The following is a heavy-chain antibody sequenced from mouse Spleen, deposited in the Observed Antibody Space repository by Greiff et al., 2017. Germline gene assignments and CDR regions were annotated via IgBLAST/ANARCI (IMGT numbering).Heavy chain of an antibody. Sequence: QVQLKQSGAELVKPGASVKLSCKASGYTFTSYWMQWVKQRPGQGLEWIGEIDPSDSYTNYNQKFKGKATLTVDTSSSTAYMQLSSLTSEDSAVYYCARNYGNYWYFDVWGAGTTVTVSS. V-gene: IGHV1-50*01. CDR1: GYTFTSYW. D-gene: IGHD2-1*01. J-gene: IGHJ1*01. CDR3: ARNYGNYWYFDV. CDR2: IDPSDSYT.